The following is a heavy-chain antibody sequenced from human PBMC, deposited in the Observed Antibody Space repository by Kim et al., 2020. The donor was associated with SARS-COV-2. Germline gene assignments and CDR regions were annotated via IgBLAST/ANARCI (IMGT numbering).Heavy chain of an antibody. Sequence: RKSRVTISVDTSKNQFSLKLSSVTAADTAGYYCARGCMVATITEDAFDIWGQGTMVTVSS. D-gene: IGHD5-12*01. J-gene: IGHJ3*02. V-gene: IGHV4-59*09. CDR3: ARGCMVATITEDAFDI.